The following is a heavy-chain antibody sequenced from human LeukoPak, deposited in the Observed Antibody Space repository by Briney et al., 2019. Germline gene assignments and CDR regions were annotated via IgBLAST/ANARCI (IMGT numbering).Heavy chain of an antibody. V-gene: IGHV4-34*01. CDR1: GGSFSGYY. J-gene: IGHJ4*02. Sequence: SETLSLTCAVYGGSFSGYYWSWIRQPPGKGLEWIGEINHSGSTNYNTSLKSRVTISVETSKNQFSLKLSSVTAADTAVYYCARARKNTRGSNRVVEIDTTIDYWGQGTLVTVSS. D-gene: IGHD5-24*01. CDR2: INHSGST. CDR3: ARARKNTRGSNRVVEIDTTIDY.